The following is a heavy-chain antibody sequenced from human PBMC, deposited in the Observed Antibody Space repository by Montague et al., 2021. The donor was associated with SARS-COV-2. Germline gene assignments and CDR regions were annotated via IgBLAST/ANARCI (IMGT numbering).Heavy chain of an antibody. V-gene: IGHV4-4*07. Sequence: SETLSLTCTVSGGSISSYYWSWIRQPAGKGLEWIGRIYTSGSTNYNPSLKSRVTMSVGTSKNQFSLKLSSVTAADTAVYCCAREAWFGDKTSASEYYGMDVWGQGTTVTVSS. CDR3: AREAWFGDKTSASEYYGMDV. CDR1: GGSISSYY. J-gene: IGHJ6*02. D-gene: IGHD3-10*01. CDR2: IYTSGST.